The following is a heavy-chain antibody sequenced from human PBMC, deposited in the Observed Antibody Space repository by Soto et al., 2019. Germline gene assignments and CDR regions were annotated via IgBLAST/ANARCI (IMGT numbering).Heavy chain of an antibody. CDR3: ARVGGRGSYRPKQIDY. CDR1: GFTFSSYW. D-gene: IGHD3-16*02. J-gene: IGHJ4*02. V-gene: IGHV3-7*01. Sequence: EVQLVESGGGLVQPGGSLRLSCAASGFTFSSYWMSWVRQAPGKGLEWVANIKQDGSEKYYVDSVKGRFTISRDNAKNSLYLQMNSLRAEDTAVYYCARVGGRGSYRPKQIDYWGQGTLVTVSS. CDR2: IKQDGSEK.